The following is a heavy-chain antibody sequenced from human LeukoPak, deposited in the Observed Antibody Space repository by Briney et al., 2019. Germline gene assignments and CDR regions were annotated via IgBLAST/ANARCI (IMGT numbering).Heavy chain of an antibody. Sequence: SETLSLTCTVSGGSISSYYWSWIRQPPGKGLEWIGNIYDSGSTNYNPSLKSRLTISVDTSKNQCSLKLSSVTAADRAVYYCARQSISGSSLSYFDYWGQGTLVTVSS. CDR3: ARQSISGSSLSYFDY. J-gene: IGHJ4*02. V-gene: IGHV4-59*01. CDR1: GGSISSYY. CDR2: IYDSGST. D-gene: IGHD3-22*01.